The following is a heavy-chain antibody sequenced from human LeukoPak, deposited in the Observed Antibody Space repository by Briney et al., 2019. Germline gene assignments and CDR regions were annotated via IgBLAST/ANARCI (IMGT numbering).Heavy chain of an antibody. CDR2: ISWNSGSI. V-gene: IGHV3-9*01. Sequence: PGRSLRLSCAASGFTFDDYAMHWGRQAPGKGLEWVSGISWNSGSIGYADSVKGRFTISRDNAKSSLYLQMNSLRAEDTALYYCAKDRADSSGYYYDYWGQGTLVTVSS. J-gene: IGHJ4*02. CDR1: GFTFDDYA. D-gene: IGHD3-22*01. CDR3: AKDRADSSGYYYDY.